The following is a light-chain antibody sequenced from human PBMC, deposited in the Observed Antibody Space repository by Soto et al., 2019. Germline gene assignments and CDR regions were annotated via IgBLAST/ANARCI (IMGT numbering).Light chain of an antibody. J-gene: IGLJ3*02. CDR2: DVS. CDR3: SSYTSSSTRV. V-gene: IGLV2-14*01. Sequence: QSVLTQPASVSGSPGQSITISCTGTSSDVGGYNYVSWYQQHPGKAPKLMIYDVSNRPSGVSNRFSGSKSGNTASLTISGLQAEEEADYYCSSYTSSSTRVFGGGTKLTV. CDR1: SSDVGGYNY.